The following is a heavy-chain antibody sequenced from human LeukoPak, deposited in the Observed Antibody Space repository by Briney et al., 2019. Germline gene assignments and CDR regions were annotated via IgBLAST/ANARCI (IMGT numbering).Heavy chain of an antibody. V-gene: IGHV3-48*01. D-gene: IGHD1-1*01. J-gene: IGHJ4*02. CDR2: IGIDSGNT. CDR3: ARGHNYAFDN. CDR1: GFPFIEYS. Sequence: GGSLRLSCTASGFPFIEYSMNWVRQAPGKGLEWISYIGIDSGNTKYADSVRGRFTITADKAKNSLYLQMNSLRVEDTAVYYCARGHNYAFDNWGQGTLVSVAS.